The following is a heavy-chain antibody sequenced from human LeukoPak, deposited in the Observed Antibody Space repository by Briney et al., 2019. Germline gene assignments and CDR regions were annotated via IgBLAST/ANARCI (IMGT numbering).Heavy chain of an antibody. D-gene: IGHD3-3*01. V-gene: IGHV3-23*01. J-gene: IGHJ4*02. CDR1: GLSFSTFA. Sequence: PGGSLTLSCAASGLSFSTFAMSWVRQAPARGLEWLSSMKGTGDKYYADSVRGRFTLSRDDSRNTVYFQLNNLRVEDTAVYYCARASWVSSADAVRWGQGTVVTVSS. CDR3: ARASWVSSADAVR. CDR2: MKGTGDK.